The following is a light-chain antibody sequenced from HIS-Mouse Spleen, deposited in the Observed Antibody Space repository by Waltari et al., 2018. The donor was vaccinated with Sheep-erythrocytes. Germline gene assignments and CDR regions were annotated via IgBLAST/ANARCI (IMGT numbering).Light chain of an antibody. CDR1: SSDVGGYNY. V-gene: IGLV2-8*01. J-gene: IGLJ1*01. CDR2: EVS. Sequence: QSALTQPPSASGSPGQSVTISCTGTSSDVGGYNYVSSYPQHPGKAPKLMIYEVSKRPSGVPDRFSGSKSGNTASLTVSGLQAEDEADYYCSSYAGSNNYVFGTGTKVTVL. CDR3: SSYAGSNNYV.